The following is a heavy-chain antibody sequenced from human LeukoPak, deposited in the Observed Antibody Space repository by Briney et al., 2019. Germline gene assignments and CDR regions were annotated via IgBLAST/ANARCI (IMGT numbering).Heavy chain of an antibody. V-gene: IGHV3-48*04. D-gene: IGHD2-8*01. CDR1: GFTFSTQS. CDR2: INSSGIVI. CDR3: AGAELMVYAISGGFDY. Sequence: GGSLRLSCAASGFTFSTQSMNWVRQAPGKGLEWISYINSSGIVIYYADSVKGRFTISRDNAKNSLYLQMNSLRAEDTAVYYCAGAELMVYAISGGFDYWGQGTLVTVSS. J-gene: IGHJ4*02.